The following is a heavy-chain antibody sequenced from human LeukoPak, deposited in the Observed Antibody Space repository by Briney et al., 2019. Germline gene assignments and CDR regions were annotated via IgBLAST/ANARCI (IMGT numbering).Heavy chain of an antibody. CDR2: IFYTGTA. CDR1: GGSVSSSSYY. D-gene: IGHD3-16*01. Sequence: PSETLSLTCTLSGGSVSSSSYYWGWIRQPPGKGLECIGNIFYTGTAYYNPSLSSRVTISVDTSKNQFSLKLSSVTAADTAVYYCARVITFGGPPYYFDYWGQGTLVTVSS. J-gene: IGHJ4*02. V-gene: IGHV4-39*01. CDR3: ARVITFGGPPYYFDY.